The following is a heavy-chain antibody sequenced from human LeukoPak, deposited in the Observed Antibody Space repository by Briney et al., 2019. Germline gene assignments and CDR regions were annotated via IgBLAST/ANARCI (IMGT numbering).Heavy chain of an antibody. CDR1: GFTFSGYS. J-gene: IGHJ4*02. CDR3: ATDRGWRTSGYYLYYFEY. D-gene: IGHD3-3*01. V-gene: IGHV3-7*01. CDR2: IKHDGSEK. Sequence: GGSLRLSCAASGFTFSGYSMNWVRQAPGKGLEWVASIKHDGSEKYYVDSVRGRFTISRDNTMNSLHLQMSSLRAEDTAVYYCATDRGWRTSGYYLYYFEYWGQGTLVTYSS.